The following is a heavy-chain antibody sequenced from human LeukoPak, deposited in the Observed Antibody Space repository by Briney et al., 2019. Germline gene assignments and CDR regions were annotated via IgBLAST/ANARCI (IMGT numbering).Heavy chain of an antibody. CDR2: TNHGGSN. D-gene: IGHD2-2*01. CDR3: ARGGGRYCSSASCHLDY. CDR1: GESFSGYY. V-gene: IGHV4-34*01. J-gene: IGHJ4*02. Sequence: SETLSLTCAVYGESFSGYYWSCIRQPPGKGLECIGATNHGGSNNYNTNLKSRVTISVDTSKNQFSLKLSSVTAADTAVYYCARGGGRYCSSASCHLDYWGQGTLVTVSS.